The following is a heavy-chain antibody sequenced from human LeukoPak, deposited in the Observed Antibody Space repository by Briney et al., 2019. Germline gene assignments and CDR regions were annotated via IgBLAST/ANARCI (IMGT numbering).Heavy chain of an antibody. CDR1: GYTFTGYY. J-gene: IGHJ6*02. V-gene: IGHV1-2*02. Sequence: ASVKVSCKASGYTFTGYYIHWGRQAPGQGLEWMGWINPNSGGTNYAQKFHGRVTMTRDTSISTAYMELSRLRSDDTAVYYCAREDIVVVVAATRGGYYGMDVWGQGTTVTVSS. CDR3: AREDIVVVVAATRGGYYGMDV. CDR2: INPNSGGT. D-gene: IGHD2-15*01.